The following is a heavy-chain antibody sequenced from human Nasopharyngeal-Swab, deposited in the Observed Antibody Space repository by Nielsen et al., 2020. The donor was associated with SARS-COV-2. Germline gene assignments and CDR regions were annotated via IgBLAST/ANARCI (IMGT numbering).Heavy chain of an antibody. J-gene: IGHJ3*02. D-gene: IGHD6-19*01. Sequence: GESLKISCAASGFTFSAYRMNWVRQAPGKGLEWVSSINSLSTYIHYVDLLKGRFTISRDNAKSSLYLQMNSLRAEDTAVYYCARERGSSGLDGFDIWGQGTMVTVSP. V-gene: IGHV3-21*01. CDR1: GFTFSAYR. CDR2: INSLSTYI. CDR3: ARERGSSGLDGFDI.